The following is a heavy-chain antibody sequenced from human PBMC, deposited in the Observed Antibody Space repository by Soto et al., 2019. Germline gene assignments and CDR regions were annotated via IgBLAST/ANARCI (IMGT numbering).Heavy chain of an antibody. CDR2: IIPIFGTA. CDR3: ARGGRDGYKSGVPFDL. Sequence: QVQLVQSGAEVKKPGSSVKVSCKASGGTFSSYAISWVRQAPGQGLEWMGAIIPIFGTANYAQKFQGRVTITADESTSTGCMELSSLRSEDTAVYYCARGGRDGYKSGVPFDLWGRGTLVTVSS. CDR1: GGTFSSYA. J-gene: IGHJ2*01. V-gene: IGHV1-69*01. D-gene: IGHD5-12*01.